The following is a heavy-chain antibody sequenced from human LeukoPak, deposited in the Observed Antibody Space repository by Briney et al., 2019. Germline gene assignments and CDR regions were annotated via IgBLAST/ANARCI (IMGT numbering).Heavy chain of an antibody. D-gene: IGHD2-8*01. V-gene: IGHV4-59*01. J-gene: IGHJ4*02. CDR3: ARYSCPNGVSYYFDY. CDR1: GGSISSYY. CDR2: IYYSRST. Sequence: SETLSLTCTVSGGSISSYYWSWLRQPPGKGLEWIGYIYYSRSTNYNPSLKSRVTISVDTPKNQFSLKLSSVTAPDTAVYYCARYSCPNGVSYYFDYWGQGTLVTVSS.